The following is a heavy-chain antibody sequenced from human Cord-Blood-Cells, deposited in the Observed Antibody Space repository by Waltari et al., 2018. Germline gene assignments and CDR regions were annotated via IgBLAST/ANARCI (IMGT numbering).Heavy chain of an antibody. J-gene: IGHJ4*02. V-gene: IGHV4-34*01. CDR1: GGSFSGYY. CDR2: INHSGST. CDR3: ARGQLWAAPDY. D-gene: IGHD5-18*01. Sequence: QVQLQQWGAGLLKPSETLSLTCAVYGGSFSGYYWSWIRQPPGKGLAWIGEINHSGSTNYNPSLKSRVTISVDTSKNQFSLKLSSVTAADTAVYYCARGQLWAAPDYWGQGTLVTVSS.